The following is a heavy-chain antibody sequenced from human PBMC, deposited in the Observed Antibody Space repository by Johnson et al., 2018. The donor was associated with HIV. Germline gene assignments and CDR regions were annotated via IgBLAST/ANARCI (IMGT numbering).Heavy chain of an antibody. D-gene: IGHD2-2*01. CDR3: AKDGLGYCSRTDCRDPDAFDV. Sequence: VQLVESGGGVVQPGRSLRLSCAASGFSFSNFGMHWVRQAPGKGLEWVALIWYDGSNKYYADSVKGRFTVSRDNSKNTLYLQMNSLRAEDTAVYFCAKDGLGYCSRTDCRDPDAFDVWGQGTMVTVSS. V-gene: IGHV3-33*06. J-gene: IGHJ3*01. CDR2: IWYDGSNK. CDR1: GFSFSNFG.